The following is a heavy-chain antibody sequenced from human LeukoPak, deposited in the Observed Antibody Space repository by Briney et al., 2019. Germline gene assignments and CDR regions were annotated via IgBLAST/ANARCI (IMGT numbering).Heavy chain of an antibody. CDR3: ARRWADILTGQSD. J-gene: IGHJ4*02. CDR2: IYYSGST. D-gene: IGHD3-9*01. CDR1: GGAISSGDYD. Sequence: SETLSLTCTVSGGAISSGDYDWSWIRQPPGKGLEWIGYIYYSGSTYYNPSLKSRVTISVDTSKNQFSLKLSSVTAADTAVYYCARRWADILTGQSDWGQGTLVTVSS. V-gene: IGHV4-30-4*01.